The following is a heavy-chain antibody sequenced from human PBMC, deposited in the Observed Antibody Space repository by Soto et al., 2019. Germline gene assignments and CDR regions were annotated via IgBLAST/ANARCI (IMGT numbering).Heavy chain of an antibody. CDR2: ISYDGSNK. V-gene: IGHV3-30-3*01. D-gene: IGHD6-19*01. CDR3: ARSSAVAGTPVDY. J-gene: IGHJ4*02. Sequence: ESGGGVVQPGRSLRLSCAASGFTFSSYAMHWVRQAPGKGLEWVAVISYDGSNKYYADSVKGRFTISRDNSKNTLYLQMNSLRAEDTAVYYCARSSAVAGTPVDYWGKGTLVTVSS. CDR1: GFTFSSYA.